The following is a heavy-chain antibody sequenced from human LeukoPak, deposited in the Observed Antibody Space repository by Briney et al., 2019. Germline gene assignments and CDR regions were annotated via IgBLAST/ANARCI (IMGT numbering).Heavy chain of an antibody. CDR3: AREVIPTYYYMDV. D-gene: IGHD2-2*02. Sequence: ASVTVSCKASGYTFTDYYVHWVRQAPGQGLEWMGWIKPKSCDTDYAQKFQGRVTLTRDTSISTAYMELSSLRSDDTAVYFCAREVIPTYYYMDVWGKGTLVTVSS. CDR1: GYTFTDYY. CDR2: IKPKSCDT. J-gene: IGHJ6*03. V-gene: IGHV1-2*02.